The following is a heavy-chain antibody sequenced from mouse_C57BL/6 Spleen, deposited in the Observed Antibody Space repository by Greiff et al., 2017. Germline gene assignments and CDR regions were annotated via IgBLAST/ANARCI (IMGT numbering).Heavy chain of an antibody. Sequence: VKLQQPGAELVKPGASVKMSCKASGYTFTSYWITWVKQRPGQGLEWIGDIYPGSGSTNYNEKFKSKATLTVDTASSTAYMQLSSLTSEDAAVYYCARDGLDLCEDGGKGTTRTVAS. J-gene: IGHJ2*01. V-gene: IGHV1-55*01. CDR1: GYTFTSYW. CDR2: IYPGSGST. CDR3: ARDGLDLCED. D-gene: IGHD6-1*01.